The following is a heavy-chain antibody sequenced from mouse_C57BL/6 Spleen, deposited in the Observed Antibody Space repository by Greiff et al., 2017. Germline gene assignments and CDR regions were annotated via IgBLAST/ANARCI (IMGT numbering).Heavy chain of an antibody. V-gene: IGHV1-15*01. CDR1: GYTFTDYE. CDR3: TRGDYYGGFAY. CDR2: IDPETGGT. J-gene: IGHJ3*01. Sequence: QVHVKQSGAELVRPGASVTLSCKASGYTFTDYEMHWVKQTPVHGLEWIGAIDPETGGTAYNQKFKGKAILTADKSSSTAYMELRSLTSEDSAVYYCTRGDYYGGFAYWGQGTLVTVSA. D-gene: IGHD1-1*01.